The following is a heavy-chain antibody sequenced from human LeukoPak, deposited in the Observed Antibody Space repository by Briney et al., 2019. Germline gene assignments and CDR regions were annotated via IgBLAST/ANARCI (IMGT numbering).Heavy chain of an antibody. CDR3: ARDKSLWGAFDI. Sequence: PSETLSLTCTVSGGSISSYYWSWIRQPPGKGLEWIGYIYYTGSTNYNPSLKSRVTISVDTSKNQFSLKLSSVTAADPAVYYCARDKSLWGAFDIWGQGTMVTVSS. CDR1: GGSISSYY. D-gene: IGHD3-10*01. V-gene: IGHV4-59*01. CDR2: IYYTGST. J-gene: IGHJ3*02.